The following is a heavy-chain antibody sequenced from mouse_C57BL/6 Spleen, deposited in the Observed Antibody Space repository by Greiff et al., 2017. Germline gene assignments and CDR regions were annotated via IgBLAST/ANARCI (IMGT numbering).Heavy chain of an antibody. CDR3: ASHLLWYFAY. CDR2: ISNGGGST. J-gene: IGHJ3*01. V-gene: IGHV5-12*01. D-gene: IGHD2-1*01. CDR1: GFTFSDYY. Sequence: EVMLVESGGGLVQPGGSLKLSCAASGFTFSDYYMYWVRQTPEKRLEWVAYISNGGGSTYYPETVKGRFTISRDNAKNTLYLQMSRLKSEDTALYYCASHLLWYFAYWGQGTLVTVPA.